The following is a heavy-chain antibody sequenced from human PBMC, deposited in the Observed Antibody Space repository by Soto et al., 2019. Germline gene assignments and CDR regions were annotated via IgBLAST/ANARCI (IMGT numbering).Heavy chain of an antibody. CDR3: ARARLSMFYDSSYNWFDP. V-gene: IGHV4-31*03. CDR1: GGSISSGCYY. Sequence: SETLSLTCTVSGGSISSGCYYWSWLRQHPGKGLEWIGYIYFSVGTYYNPSLKSRDTLSVDTSKNQFALKLSSVTAADTAVYSCARARLSMFYDSSYNWFDPWGQGTLVTVSS. D-gene: IGHD3-22*01. J-gene: IGHJ5*02. CDR2: IYFSVGT.